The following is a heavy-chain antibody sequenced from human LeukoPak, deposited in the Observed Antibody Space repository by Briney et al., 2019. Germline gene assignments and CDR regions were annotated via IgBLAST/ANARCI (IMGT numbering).Heavy chain of an antibody. CDR3: GRGGGGFFDY. CDR2: IKSDGSSA. CDR1: GFTFGSHW. J-gene: IGHJ4*02. Sequence: PGGSLRLSCDASGFTFGSHWMHWVRQAPGKGLVWVSHIKSDGSSATYADSVKGRLTISRDNAKNTVYLQMNSLRAEDTAVYYWGRGGGGFFDYWGQGALVTVSS. D-gene: IGHD3-16*01. V-gene: IGHV3-74*01.